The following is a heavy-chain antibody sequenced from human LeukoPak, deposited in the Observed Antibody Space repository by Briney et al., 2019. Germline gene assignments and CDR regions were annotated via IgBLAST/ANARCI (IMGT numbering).Heavy chain of an antibody. V-gene: IGHV1-69*04. J-gene: IGHJ6*02. CDR2: IIPILGIA. Sequence: SVKVSCKASGGTFSSYAISWVRQAPGQGLEWMGRIIPILGIANYAQKFQGRVTITADKSTSTAYMELSSLRSDDTAVYYCARDPGSSSTGGYYYGMDVWGQGTTVTVSS. CDR3: ARDPGSSSTGGYYYGMDV. D-gene: IGHD6-6*01. CDR1: GGTFSSYA.